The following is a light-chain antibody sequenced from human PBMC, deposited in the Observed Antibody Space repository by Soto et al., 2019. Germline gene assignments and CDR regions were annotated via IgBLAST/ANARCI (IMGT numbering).Light chain of an antibody. CDR1: SSDVGAYNY. CDR3: SSYTSSSTRV. CDR2: DVS. Sequence: QSVLTQPASVSGSPGQSITISCTGTSSDVGAYNYVSWHQQHPGKAPKLMIYDVSNRPSGVSNRFSGSKSGNTASLTISGLQTEDEADYYCSSYTSSSTRVFGGGTQLTVL. V-gene: IGLV2-14*01. J-gene: IGLJ2*01.